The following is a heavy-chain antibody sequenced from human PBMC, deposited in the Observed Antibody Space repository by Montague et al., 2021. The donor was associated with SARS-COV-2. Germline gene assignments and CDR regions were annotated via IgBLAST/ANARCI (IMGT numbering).Heavy chain of an antibody. CDR2: VAYSGST. Sequence: SETLSLTCTVSGDSIGSSHTYWSWIRQPPGKGLEWIGYVAYSGSTYYNPSLQRRVTISVDTSKSQFPLKLNSVTAADTAVYYCARALLYYDLLTGFSDSYYFDYWGQGTLVTVSS. CDR3: ARALLYYDLLTGFSDSYYFDY. V-gene: IGHV4-39*06. CDR1: GDSIGSSHTY. J-gene: IGHJ4*02. D-gene: IGHD3-9*01.